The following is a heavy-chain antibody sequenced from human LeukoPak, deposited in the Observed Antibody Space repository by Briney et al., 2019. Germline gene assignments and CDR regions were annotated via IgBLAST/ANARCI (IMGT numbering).Heavy chain of an antibody. CDR1: GGSISGYY. CDR2: IHDSGST. D-gene: IGHD2-21*01. V-gene: IGHV4-59*01. CDR3: ARSVVIIATGWFDP. J-gene: IGHJ5*02. Sequence: SETLSLTCTVSGGSISGYYWSWIQQPPGKGLECIAYIHDSGSTNYNPSVKSRATISLDTSKNQISLSLTSVTAADTAVYYCARSVVIIATGWFDPWGQGTLVTVSS.